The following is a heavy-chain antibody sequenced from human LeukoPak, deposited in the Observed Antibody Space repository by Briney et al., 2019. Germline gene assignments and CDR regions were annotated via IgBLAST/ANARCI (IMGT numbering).Heavy chain of an antibody. CDR1: GFTFGDYA. CDR2: IRSKAYGGTT. Sequence: PGGSLRLSCTASGFTFGDYAMSWVRQAPGKGLEWVGFIRSKAYGGTTEYAASVKGRFTISRDDPKSIAYLQMNSLKTEDTAVYYCTRLSAVGANDYWGQGTLVTVSS. CDR3: TRLSAVGANDY. D-gene: IGHD1-26*01. J-gene: IGHJ4*02. V-gene: IGHV3-49*04.